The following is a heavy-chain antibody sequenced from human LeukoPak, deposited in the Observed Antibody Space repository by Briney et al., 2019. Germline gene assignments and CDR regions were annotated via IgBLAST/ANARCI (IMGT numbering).Heavy chain of an antibody. V-gene: IGHV3-23*01. J-gene: IGHJ6*03. CDR2: ISGSGAAA. Sequence: GGSLRLSCAASGFTFSSYAMTWVRQAPGKGLEWVSGISGSGAAAYYAVSVKGRFTISRDSPKNTLYLQMTSLRAEDTAIYYCGRGSTGSTYYYMDVWGKGTTVTVSS. D-gene: IGHD2-8*02. CDR3: GRGSTGSTYYYMDV. CDR1: GFTFSSYA.